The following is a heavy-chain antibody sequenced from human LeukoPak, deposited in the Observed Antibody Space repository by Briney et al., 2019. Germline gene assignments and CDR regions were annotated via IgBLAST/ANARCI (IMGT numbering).Heavy chain of an antibody. CDR1: GGSISNFY. Sequence: PSEALSLTCTVSGGSISNFYWSWLRQPAGKGLEWIGRMYSNGNTNKNPSLQSRVTMSLDTSTNQFSLKLSSVTAADTAVYYCARSDYYDSSGYYWNYWGQGTLVTVSS. D-gene: IGHD3-22*01. CDR2: MYSNGNT. J-gene: IGHJ4*02. CDR3: ARSDYYDSSGYYWNY. V-gene: IGHV4-4*07.